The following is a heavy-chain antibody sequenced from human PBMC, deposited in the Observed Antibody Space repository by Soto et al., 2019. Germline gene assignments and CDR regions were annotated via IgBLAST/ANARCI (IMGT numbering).Heavy chain of an antibody. CDR1: GFTFSNYW. J-gene: IGHJ6*03. V-gene: IGHV3-74*01. CDR2: INSDGSVS. CDR3: ARGDCVGGTCYSLAGSFYYYMDA. D-gene: IGHD2-15*01. Sequence: EVQLVESGGGLVQPGGSLRLSCAASGFTFSNYWMYWVRQAPGKGLGWVSRINSDGSVSSYADSVKGRLTISRDNVKNTLYLQMDSLRAEDTAVYYCARGDCVGGTCYSLAGSFYYYMDAWGKGTTVTVFS.